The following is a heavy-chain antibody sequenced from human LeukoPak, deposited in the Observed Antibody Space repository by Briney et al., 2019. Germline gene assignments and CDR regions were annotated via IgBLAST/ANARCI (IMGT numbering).Heavy chain of an antibody. D-gene: IGHD2-2*01. Sequence: GGSLRLSCAASGFTFDDYAMSWVRQAPGKGLEWVSGISWIGGSAGYADSVKGRFTVSRDNAKNSLYLQMSSLRVEDTALYYCARGGPYCSSTSCATINWFDPWGQGILVTVSS. J-gene: IGHJ5*02. CDR3: ARGGPYCSSTSCATINWFDP. CDR2: ISWIGGSA. CDR1: GFTFDDYA. V-gene: IGHV3-20*04.